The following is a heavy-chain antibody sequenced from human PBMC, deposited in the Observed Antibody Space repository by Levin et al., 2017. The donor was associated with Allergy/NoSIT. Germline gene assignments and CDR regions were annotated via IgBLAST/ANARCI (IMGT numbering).Heavy chain of an antibody. CDR3: ARVYGSDARKPGYFDR. CDR2: INHSGST. V-gene: IGHV4-34*01. Sequence: PSETLSLTCAVYGGSFSGYYWSWIRQPPGKGLEWIGEINHSGSTNYNPSLKSRVTISVDTSKNQFSLKLSSVTAADTAVYYCARVYGSDARKPGYFDRWGRGTLVTVSS. CDR1: GGSFSGYY. D-gene: IGHD3-10*01. J-gene: IGHJ2*01.